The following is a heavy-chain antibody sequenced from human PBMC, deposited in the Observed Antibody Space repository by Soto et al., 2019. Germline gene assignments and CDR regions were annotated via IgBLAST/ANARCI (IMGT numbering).Heavy chain of an antibody. CDR1: GGSISSYY. CDR3: ARDRRVSPYAWGNSWFEP. V-gene: IGHV4-59*01. J-gene: IGHJ5*02. CDR2: IYYGGST. D-gene: IGHD2-2*01. Sequence: SETLSLTCTVSGGSISSYYWSWIRQPPGKGLEWIGYIYYGGSTNYNPSLKSRVTISVDTSKNQFSLKLSSVTAADTAVYYCARDRRVSPYAWGNSWFEPWGQGTLVTVSS.